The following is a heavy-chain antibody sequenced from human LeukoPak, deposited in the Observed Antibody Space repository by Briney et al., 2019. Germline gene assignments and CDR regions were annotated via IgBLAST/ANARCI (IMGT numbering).Heavy chain of an antibody. Sequence: PSETLSLTCTVSGGSISSYYWSWIRQPAGKGLEWIGRIYTSGSTNYNPSLKSRVTMSVDTSKNQFSPKLSSVTAADTAVYYCARCSYSSGCYWYFDLWGRGTLVTVSS. CDR1: GGSISSYY. D-gene: IGHD6-19*01. V-gene: IGHV4-4*07. J-gene: IGHJ2*01. CDR2: IYTSGST. CDR3: ARCSYSSGCYWYFDL.